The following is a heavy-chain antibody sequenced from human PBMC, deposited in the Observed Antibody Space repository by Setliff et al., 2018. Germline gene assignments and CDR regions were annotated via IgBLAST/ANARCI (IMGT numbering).Heavy chain of an antibody. CDR3: AKGGTYRYFDY. CDR1: GASISTHY. CDR2: TYYIGAT. D-gene: IGHD1-26*01. Sequence: PSETLSLTCTVSGASISTHYWSWIRQPPGKGLEWIGHTYYIGATNYNPSLKGRVTISVDTSKNQVSLKMNFVTAADTAVYYCAKGGTYRYFDYWGQGTLVTVSS. J-gene: IGHJ4*02. V-gene: IGHV4-59*11.